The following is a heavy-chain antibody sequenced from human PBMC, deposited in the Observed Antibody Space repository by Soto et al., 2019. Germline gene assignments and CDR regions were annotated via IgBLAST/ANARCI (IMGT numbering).Heavy chain of an antibody. CDR1: GFTFNTYP. J-gene: IGHJ4*02. CDR2: ISTSGGST. CDR3: ANLLSVGCTRRPIAYLDY. D-gene: IGHD2-8*01. V-gene: IGHV3-23*01. Sequence: GGSLRLSCAASGFTFNTYPMSWVRQAPGKGLEWVSAISTSGGSTYYADSVKGRFTISRDNSKNTVLLQVNSLRAEDTAVYYCANLLSVGCTRRPIAYLDYWGQGTLVTVSS.